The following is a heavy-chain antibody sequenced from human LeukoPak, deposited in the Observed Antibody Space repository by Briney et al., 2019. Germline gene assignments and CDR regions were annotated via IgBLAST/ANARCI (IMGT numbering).Heavy chain of an antibody. CDR3: ARETVVVPAAIRFDY. Sequence: SETLSLTCTVSGGSISSSSYYWGWIRQPPGKGLEWIGSIYYCGSTYYNPSLKSRVTISVDTSKNQFSLKLSSVTAADTAVYYCARETVVVPAAIRFDYWGQGTLVTVSS. V-gene: IGHV4-39*07. J-gene: IGHJ4*02. D-gene: IGHD2-2*02. CDR1: GGSISSSSYY. CDR2: IYYCGST.